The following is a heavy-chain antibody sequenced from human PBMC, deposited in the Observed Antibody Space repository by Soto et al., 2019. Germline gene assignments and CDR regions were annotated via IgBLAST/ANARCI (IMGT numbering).Heavy chain of an antibody. CDR3: ARSVDGYNSLVSFY. J-gene: IGHJ4*02. CDR1: GGTISNGDYY. D-gene: IGHD5-12*01. V-gene: IGHV4-30-4*02. Sequence: SETMSLTCSVSGGTISNGDYYWSWISQIPGKGLEWIGYIYYSGRTYYNPSLKSRVTISVDTSMNQFSLKLSSVTAADSSLYYCARSVDGYNSLVSFYWGLGPLVTVSS. CDR2: IYYSGRT.